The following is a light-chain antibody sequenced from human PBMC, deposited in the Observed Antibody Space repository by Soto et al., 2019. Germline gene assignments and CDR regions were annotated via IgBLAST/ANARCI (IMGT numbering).Light chain of an antibody. J-gene: IGKJ1*01. CDR2: GAS. CDR1: QSISIW. Sequence: DIQMTQSPSTLSASVGDRVTITCRASQSISIWLAWSPQQPGKAPKLLIYGASSLASGVPSRFSGSGSGTEFTLPISSLQPDDFATYYCQQYNSYSVTFGQGTKVEIK. V-gene: IGKV1-5*01. CDR3: QQYNSYSVT.